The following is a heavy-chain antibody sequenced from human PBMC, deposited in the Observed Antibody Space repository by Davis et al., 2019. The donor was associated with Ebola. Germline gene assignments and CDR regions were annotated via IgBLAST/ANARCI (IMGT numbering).Heavy chain of an antibody. D-gene: IGHD6-13*01. CDR3: ARSQGAAAGNWFDP. J-gene: IGHJ5*02. V-gene: IGHV4-39*07. Sequence: PSETLSLTCTVSGGSISSGGYYWSWIRQPPGKGLEWIGEINHSGSTNYNPSLKSRVTISVDTSKNQFSLKLSSVTAADTAVYYCARSQGAAAGNWFDPWGQGTLVTVSS. CDR1: GGSISSGGYY. CDR2: INHSGST.